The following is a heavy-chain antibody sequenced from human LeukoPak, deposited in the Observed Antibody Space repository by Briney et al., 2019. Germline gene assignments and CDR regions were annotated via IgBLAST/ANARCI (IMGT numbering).Heavy chain of an antibody. CDR3: ASFLCGGDCYVDY. CDR1: GGSISSYY. V-gene: IGHV4-59*01. CDR2: IYYSGST. J-gene: IGHJ4*02. D-gene: IGHD2-21*02. Sequence: SETLSLTCTVSGGSISSYYWSWIRQPPGKGLEWIAYIYYSGSTNYNPSLKTRVTISVDTSKNQFSLKLSSVTAAATAVYYCASFLCGGDCYVDYWGQGTLVTVSS.